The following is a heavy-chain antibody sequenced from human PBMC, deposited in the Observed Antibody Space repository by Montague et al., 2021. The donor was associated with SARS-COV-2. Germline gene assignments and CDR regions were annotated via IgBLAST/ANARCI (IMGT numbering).Heavy chain of an antibody. CDR1: GGPISSSSYY. J-gene: IGHJ6*02. D-gene: IGHD6-6*01. Sequence: SETLSLTCTVSGGPISSSSYYWGWIRQPPGKGLEWIGSIYYSGSTYYNPSLKSRVTISVDTSKNQFSLKLSSVTAADTAVYYCARSGWEQHVRARYYYYYGMDVWGQGTTVTVSS. V-gene: IGHV4-39*01. CDR3: ARSGWEQHVRARYYYYYGMDV. CDR2: IYYSGST.